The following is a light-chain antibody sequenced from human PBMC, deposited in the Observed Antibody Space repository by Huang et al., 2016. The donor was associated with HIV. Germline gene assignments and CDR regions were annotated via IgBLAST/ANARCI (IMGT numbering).Light chain of an antibody. Sequence: EIVMTQSPATLSVSPGQSATLSCRASQSVSSNLAWYPQKPGQAPRLLISGATTRAPGIPASFSCSGSGTDFTLTISDLQSEDFAVYYCQQYNNRPPYTFGQGTKVEIK. CDR2: GAT. V-gene: IGKV3-15*01. J-gene: IGKJ2*01. CDR3: QQYNNRPPYT. CDR1: QSVSSN.